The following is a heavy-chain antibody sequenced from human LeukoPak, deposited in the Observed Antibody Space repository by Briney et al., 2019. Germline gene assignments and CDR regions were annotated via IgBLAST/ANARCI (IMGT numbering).Heavy chain of an antibody. J-gene: IGHJ6*02. CDR1: GFTVSSNY. V-gene: IGHV3-53*04. D-gene: IGHD5-12*01. CDR2: IYSGGST. Sequence: GGSLRLSCAASGFTVSSNYMSWVRQAPGKGLEWVSVIYSGGSTYYADSVKGRFTISRHNSKNTLYLQTNSLRAEDTAVYYCARDGGYSGYDGEYYYYGMDVWGQGTTVTVSS. CDR3: ARDGGYSGYDGEYYYYGMDV.